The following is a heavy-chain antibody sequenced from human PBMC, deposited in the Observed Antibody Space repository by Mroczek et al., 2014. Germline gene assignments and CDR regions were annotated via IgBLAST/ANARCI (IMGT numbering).Heavy chain of an antibody. V-gene: IGHV1-2*02. D-gene: IGHD3-22*01. CDR1: GYTFTGYY. CDR2: INPNSGGT. CDR3: ASAEWVYDSSGLNAFDI. Sequence: VQLQQSGAEVKKPGASVKVSCKASGYTFTGYYMHWVRQAPGQGLEWMGWINPNSGGTNYAQKFQGRVTMTRDTSISTAYMELSRLRSDDTAVYYCASAEWVYDSSGLNAFDIWGQGTMVTVSS. J-gene: IGHJ3*02.